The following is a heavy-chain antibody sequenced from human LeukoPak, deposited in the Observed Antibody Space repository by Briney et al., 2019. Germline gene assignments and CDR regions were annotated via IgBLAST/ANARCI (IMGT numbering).Heavy chain of an antibody. V-gene: IGHV3-23*01. J-gene: IGHJ5*02. CDR1: GFTFSSYG. CDR2: ISGSGGST. Sequence: SGGSLRLSCAASGFTFSSYGMSWVRQAPGKGLEWVSAISGSGGSTYCADSVKGRFTISRDNSKNTLYLQMNSLRAEDTAVYYCAKARNGYSAMTWGQGTLVTVSS. D-gene: IGHD5-12*01. CDR3: AKARNGYSAMT.